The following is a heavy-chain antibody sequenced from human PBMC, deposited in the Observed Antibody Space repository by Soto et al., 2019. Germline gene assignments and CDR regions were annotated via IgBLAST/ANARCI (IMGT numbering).Heavy chain of an antibody. CDR3: ATLPTHIVVVVAATPL. Sequence: SETLSLTCTVSGGSISSGGYYWSWIRQHPGKGLEWIGYIYYSGSTYYNPSLKSRVTISVDTSKNQFSLKLSSVTAADTAVYYCATLPTHIVVVVAATPLWGQGTPVTVSS. V-gene: IGHV4-39*01. CDR2: IYYSGST. D-gene: IGHD2-15*01. CDR1: GGSISSGGYY. J-gene: IGHJ4*02.